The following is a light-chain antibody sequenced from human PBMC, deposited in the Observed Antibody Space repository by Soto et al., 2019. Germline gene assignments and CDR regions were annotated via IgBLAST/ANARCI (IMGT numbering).Light chain of an antibody. CDR2: GTS. J-gene: IGKJ5*01. Sequence: EIVLTQSPDTLSLSPGERATVSCRASQSVDTYLAWYQLKPGQAPRLLIFGTSSRVTDTPDRFSGTGSGTDFTLTISRVEPEDFAVYYCQQYATSPTTFGQGARLDNK. V-gene: IGKV3-20*01. CDR1: QSVDTY. CDR3: QQYATSPTT.